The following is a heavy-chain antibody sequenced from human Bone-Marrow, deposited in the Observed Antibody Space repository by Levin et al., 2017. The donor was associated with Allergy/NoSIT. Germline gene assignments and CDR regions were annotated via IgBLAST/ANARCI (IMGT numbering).Heavy chain of an antibody. J-gene: IGHJ3*02. D-gene: IGHD3-22*01. CDR3: ARPSSDSVGVAAHFDI. Sequence: PGGSLRLSCAASGFTFSSYIMNWVRPAPGKGLEWVSSISRSSSYIYYVDSVKGRFTISRDNAKNSLYLQMNSLRAEDTAVYYCARPSSDSVGVAAHFDIWGQGTMVTVSS. CDR2: ISRSSSYI. V-gene: IGHV3-21*01. CDR1: GFTFSSYI.